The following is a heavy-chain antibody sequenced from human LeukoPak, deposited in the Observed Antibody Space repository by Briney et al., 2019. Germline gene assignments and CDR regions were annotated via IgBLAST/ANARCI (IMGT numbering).Heavy chain of an antibody. CDR1: GGSISSSSYY. V-gene: IGHV4-39*07. D-gene: IGHD6-13*01. Sequence: SETLSLTCTVSGGSISSSSYYWGWIRQPPGKGLEWIGSIYYSGSTYYNPSLKSRVTISVDTSKNQFSLKLSSVTAADTAVYYCARDSRIGIAAAGLDYWGQGTLVTVSS. J-gene: IGHJ4*02. CDR3: ARDSRIGIAAAGLDY. CDR2: IYYSGST.